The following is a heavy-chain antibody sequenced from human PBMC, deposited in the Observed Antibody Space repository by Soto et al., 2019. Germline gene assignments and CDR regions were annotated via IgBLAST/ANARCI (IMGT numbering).Heavy chain of an antibody. CDR1: GYTFTGDY. CDR3: ARDFTYYTMDV. J-gene: IGHJ6*02. Sequence: GASVKVSCKASGYTFTGDYMHWVRQAPGQGLEWLGRINPNSGVTNYAQNFEGRVTMTRDTSTSTAYMEMSRLRFDDTAVYYCARDFTYYTMDVWGQGTKVTVS. CDR2: INPNSGVT. V-gene: IGHV1-2*02.